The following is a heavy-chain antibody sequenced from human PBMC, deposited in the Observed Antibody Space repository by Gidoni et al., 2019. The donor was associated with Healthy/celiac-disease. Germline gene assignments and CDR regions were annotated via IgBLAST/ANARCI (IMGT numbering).Heavy chain of an antibody. CDR3: AKAPTNDFWSGYPDDYYFDY. Sequence: EVQLLASGGGLVQPGGSLRLSCAASGFTFSRYAMSWVRQAPGKGLEWVSAISGSGGSTYYADSVKGRFTISRDNSKNTLYLQMNSLRAEDTAAYYCAKAPTNDFWSGYPDDYYFDYWGQGTLVTVSS. CDR2: ISGSGGST. D-gene: IGHD3-3*01. V-gene: IGHV3-23*01. J-gene: IGHJ4*02. CDR1: GFTFSRYA.